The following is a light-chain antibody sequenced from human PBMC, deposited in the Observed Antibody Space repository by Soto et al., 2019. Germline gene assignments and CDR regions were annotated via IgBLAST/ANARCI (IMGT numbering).Light chain of an antibody. CDR1: QSVSSSY. J-gene: IGKJ4*01. V-gene: IGKV3-20*01. CDR3: QQYNVWPLT. Sequence: EIVLTQSPGTLSLSPGERATLSCRASQSVSSSYLAWYQQKPGQAPRLLIYGASSRATGIPDRFSGSGSGTDFTLTISRLEPEDFAVYYCQQYNVWPLTFGGGTKVEIK. CDR2: GAS.